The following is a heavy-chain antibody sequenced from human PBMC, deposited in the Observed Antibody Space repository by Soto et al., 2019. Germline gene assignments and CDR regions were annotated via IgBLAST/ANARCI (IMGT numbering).Heavy chain of an antibody. Sequence: VQLLESGGGLVQPGGSLRLSCAASELTFSSYAMSWVRQAPGKGPEWVSGISGSGGSTYYADSVKGRFTISRDNSKNTLYLQMSSLSADDTAVYYCAKDTIAARGVGDSPGYWGQGTLVTVSS. D-gene: IGHD6-6*01. CDR3: AKDTIAARGVGDSPGY. CDR2: ISGSGGST. V-gene: IGHV3-23*01. J-gene: IGHJ4*02. CDR1: ELTFSSYA.